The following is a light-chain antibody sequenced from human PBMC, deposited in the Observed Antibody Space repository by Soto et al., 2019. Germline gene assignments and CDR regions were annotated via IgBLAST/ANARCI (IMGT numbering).Light chain of an antibody. CDR3: QQYGSSPRT. Sequence: ELVVTQSPGTLSLSPGERATLSCRSIPIVSSSYLPRYQQKPGQAPRLLIYGASSRDTGIPDTFSGSGSGADITVTISILEPEDFAGYYCQQYGSSPRTGGQGTKLDIK. CDR2: GAS. V-gene: IGKV3-20*01. J-gene: IGKJ1*01. CDR1: PIVSSSY.